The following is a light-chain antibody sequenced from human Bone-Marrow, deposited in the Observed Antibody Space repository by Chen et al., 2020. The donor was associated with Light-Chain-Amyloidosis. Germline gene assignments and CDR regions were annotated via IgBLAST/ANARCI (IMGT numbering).Light chain of an antibody. J-gene: IGLJ2*01. CDR2: NDT. CDR1: DLPTKY. Sequence: SYELTQPPSVSVSPGQTARLPCSGDDLPTKYAYWYQQEPGRAPVLVIHNDTERPSGIYERFSGSSSGTTATLTISGVQAEDEADYHCQSADSSGTYEVIFGGGTNLTVL. V-gene: IGLV3-25*03. CDR3: QSADSSGTYEVI.